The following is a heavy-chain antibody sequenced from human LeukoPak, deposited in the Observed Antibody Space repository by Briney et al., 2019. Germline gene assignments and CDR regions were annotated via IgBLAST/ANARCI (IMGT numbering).Heavy chain of an antibody. CDR2: NS. CDR1: SGSISSGGYY. V-gene: IGHV4-31*03. D-gene: IGHD3-3*01. J-gene: IGHJ2*01. CDR3: ARAILTPSGYVWHFDL. Sequence: SETLSLTCTVSSGSISSGGYYWSWLRQHPGKGLEWIGYNSYYNPALKSRVTISLDTSKNQFSLNLSSVTAADTAVYYCARAILTPSGYVWHFDLWGRGTLVTVSS.